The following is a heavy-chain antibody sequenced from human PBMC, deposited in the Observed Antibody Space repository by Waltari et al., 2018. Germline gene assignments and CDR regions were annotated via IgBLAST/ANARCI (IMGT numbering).Heavy chain of an antibody. D-gene: IGHD3-10*01. CDR3: ARDTSGTKGALDY. V-gene: IGHV3-66*01. CDR2: IYIGGST. CDR1: GFTVSSSY. J-gene: IGHJ4*02. Sequence: VQLVESGGGWVQPGGSLRLPCAALGFTVSSSYMSWVRQAPGKGLEWVSVIYIGGSTYYADSVKGRFTSSRDNSKNMLYLQMDSLRAEDTAVYYCARDTSGTKGALDYWGQGTLVTVSS.